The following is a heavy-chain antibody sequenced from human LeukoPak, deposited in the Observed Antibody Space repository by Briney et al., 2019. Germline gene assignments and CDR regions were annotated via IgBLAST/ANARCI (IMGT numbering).Heavy chain of an antibody. CDR1: GGSISSYY. CDR2: IYYSGST. V-gene: IGHV4-59*01. D-gene: IGHD3-22*01. Sequence: SETLSLTCTVSGGSISSYYWSWIRQPPGKGLEWIGYIYYSGSTNYNPSLKSRVTISVDTSKNQFSLKLSSVTAADTAVYYCAREEVLYDSSGYYYTEYFQHWGQGTLVTVSS. CDR3: AREEVLYDSSGYYYTEYFQH. J-gene: IGHJ1*01.